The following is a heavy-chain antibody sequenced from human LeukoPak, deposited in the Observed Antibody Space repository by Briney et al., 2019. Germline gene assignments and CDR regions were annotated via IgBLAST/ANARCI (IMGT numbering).Heavy chain of an antibody. CDR3: AKEKPKGARIAAAGLAFDY. Sequence: GGSLRLSCAASGFTFSYYAMTWVRQAPGKGLEWVSTISGSGDNTFYADSVKGRFTISRDNSKNTLYLQMNSLRAEDTAVYYCAKEKPKGARIAAAGLAFDYWGQGTLVTVSS. CDR1: GFTFSYYA. J-gene: IGHJ4*02. V-gene: IGHV3-23*01. D-gene: IGHD6-13*01. CDR2: ISGSGDNT.